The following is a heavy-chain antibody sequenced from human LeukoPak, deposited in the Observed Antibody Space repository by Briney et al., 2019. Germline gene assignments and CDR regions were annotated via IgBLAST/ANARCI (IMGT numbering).Heavy chain of an antibody. CDR1: GYTFTGYY. CDR3: ARDPLYESGPPVDY. CDR2: INPNSGGT. V-gene: IGHV1-2*02. Sequence: ASVKVSCKAPGYTFTGYYMHWVRQAPGQGLEWMGWINPNSGGTNYAQKFQGRVTMTRDTSISTAYMELSRLRSDDTAVYYCARDPLYESGPPVDYWGQGTLVTVSS. J-gene: IGHJ4*02. D-gene: IGHD2/OR15-2a*01.